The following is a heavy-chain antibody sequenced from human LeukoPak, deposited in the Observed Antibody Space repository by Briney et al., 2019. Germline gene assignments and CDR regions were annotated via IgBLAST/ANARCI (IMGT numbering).Heavy chain of an antibody. Sequence: GRSLRLSCTASGFTFGDYAMSWVRQAPGKGLEWVGFIRSKVYGGTTEYAASVKGRFTISRDDSKSIAYLQMNSPKTEDTAVYYCTRGSRYCDSTSCPYYYMDVWGKGTTVTVSS. CDR2: IRSKVYGGTT. D-gene: IGHD2-2*01. CDR3: TRGSRYCDSTSCPYYYMDV. V-gene: IGHV3-49*04. CDR1: GFTFGDYA. J-gene: IGHJ6*03.